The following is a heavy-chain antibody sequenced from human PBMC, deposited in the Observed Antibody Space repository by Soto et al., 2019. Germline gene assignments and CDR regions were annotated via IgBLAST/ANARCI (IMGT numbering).Heavy chain of an antibody. V-gene: IGHV1-18*01. CDR2: ISAYKTNI. CDR1: GYTFPNYG. Sequence: ASVKVSCKASGYTFPNYGITWVRQAPAQGLEWMGWISAYKTNIKYAQKFQGRVTLTTDTSTSTAYMELRSLRSDDTAIYYCARDLDGSGAYYTDFWGQGTLVTVSS. D-gene: IGHD3-10*01. J-gene: IGHJ4*02. CDR3: ARDLDGSGAYYTDF.